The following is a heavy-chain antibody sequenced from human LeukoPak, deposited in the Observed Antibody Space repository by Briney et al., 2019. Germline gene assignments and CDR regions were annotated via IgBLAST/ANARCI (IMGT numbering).Heavy chain of an antibody. J-gene: IGHJ4*02. CDR2: IYYGGST. D-gene: IGHD3-10*01. Sequence: SDTLSLTCTVAGGSISSSPYYWGWIRQPPGKGLEWIGNIYYGGSTYYNPSLKTRVTISVDTSKNQFSLKLSSVTAADTAVYYCARRGPSGRSLDYWGQGTLVTVSS. CDR3: ARRGPSGRSLDY. CDR1: GGSISSSPYY. V-gene: IGHV4-39*01.